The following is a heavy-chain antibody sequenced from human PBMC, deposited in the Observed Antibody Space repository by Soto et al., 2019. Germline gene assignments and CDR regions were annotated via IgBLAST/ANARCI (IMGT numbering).Heavy chain of an antibody. J-gene: IGHJ6*02. D-gene: IGHD1-26*01. V-gene: IGHV6-1*01. CDR2: TYYRSKWYN. Sequence: PSQPLSLTCAISGDSVSSNSAAWNWIRQSPSRGLEWLGRTYYRSKWYNDYAVSVRSRITINPDTSKNQFSLQLNSVTPEDTAVYYCARRIFNYTVGATPRDYYYYGMDVWGQGTTVTVSS. CDR1: GDSVSSNSAA. CDR3: ARRIFNYTVGATPRDYYYYGMDV.